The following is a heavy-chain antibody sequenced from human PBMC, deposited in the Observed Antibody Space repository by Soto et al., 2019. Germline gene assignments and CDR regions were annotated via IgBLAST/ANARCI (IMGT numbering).Heavy chain of an antibody. Sequence: SVKVSCKASGGTFNNYAITWVRQAPGQGLEWMGGIIPIFGTPNYAQKFQGRVTITADESTSTAYMDLSSLRSEDTAVYYCAKPEYSGYFGTGGGLSYYYCMDFWGQGTTVTVSS. CDR1: GGTFNNYA. V-gene: IGHV1-69*13. CDR2: IIPIFGTP. J-gene: IGHJ6*02. D-gene: IGHD5-12*01. CDR3: AKPEYSGYFGTGGGLSYYYCMDF.